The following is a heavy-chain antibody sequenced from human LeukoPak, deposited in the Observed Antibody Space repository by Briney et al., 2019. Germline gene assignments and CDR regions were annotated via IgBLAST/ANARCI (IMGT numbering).Heavy chain of an antibody. CDR3: ARDLGYGALDP. CDR2: INPDGSQT. Sequence: GGSLRLSCAASGFTFNTYWMNWVRQAPGKGLEWVALINPDGSQTNYVDSVRGRFTISRDNAENSLYLQMNSLRAEDTAVYYCARDLGYGALDPWGQGTLVTVSS. V-gene: IGHV3-7*01. J-gene: IGHJ5*02. D-gene: IGHD4-17*01. CDR1: GFTFNTYW.